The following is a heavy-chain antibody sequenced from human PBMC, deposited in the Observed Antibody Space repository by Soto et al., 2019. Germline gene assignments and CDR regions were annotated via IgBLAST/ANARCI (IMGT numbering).Heavy chain of an antibody. J-gene: IGHJ3*02. CDR3: ARTYDGSGPNSGGYAFDI. V-gene: IGHV4-39*01. D-gene: IGHD3-22*01. CDR1: GVSISSTSYY. CDR2: IYYSGST. Sequence: SEPLSLTCTVSGVSISSTSYYWGWIRQPPGKGLEWIGSIYYSGSTYYNPSLKSRLTISVDTSKNKFSLQLRSVTAADTAVYYCARTYDGSGPNSGGYAFDIWGQGTMVT.